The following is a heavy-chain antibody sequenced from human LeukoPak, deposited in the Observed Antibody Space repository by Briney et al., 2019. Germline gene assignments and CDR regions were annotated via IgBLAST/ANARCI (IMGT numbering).Heavy chain of an antibody. CDR1: GGSFSGYF. CDR3: AREAYCGGDCYSGFDY. Sequence: SETLSLICAVYGGSFSGYFWSWIRQPPGKGLQWIGYIYYSGSTNYNPSLKSRVTISVDPSKNQFSLKLSSVTAADTAVYYCAREAYCGGDCYSGFDYWGQGTLVTVSS. J-gene: IGHJ4*02. V-gene: IGHV4-59*01. D-gene: IGHD2-21*02. CDR2: IYYSGST.